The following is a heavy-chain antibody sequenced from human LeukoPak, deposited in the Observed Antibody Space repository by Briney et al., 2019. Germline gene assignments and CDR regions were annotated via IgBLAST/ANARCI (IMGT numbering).Heavy chain of an antibody. Sequence: GGSLRLSCAASGFTFSSYWMSWVRQAPGKGLEWVANIKQDGSEKYYVDSVKGRFIISRDNAKNSLYLQMNSLRAEDTAVYYCARGGEDIVVVVAATADYWGQGTLVTVSS. V-gene: IGHV3-7*03. CDR2: IKQDGSEK. J-gene: IGHJ4*02. D-gene: IGHD2-15*01. CDR1: GFTFSSYW. CDR3: ARGGEDIVVVVAATADY.